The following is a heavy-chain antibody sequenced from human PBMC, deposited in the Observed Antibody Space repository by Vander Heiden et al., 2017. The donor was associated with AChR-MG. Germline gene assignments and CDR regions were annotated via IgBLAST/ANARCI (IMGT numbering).Heavy chain of an antibody. J-gene: IGHJ3*02. D-gene: IGHD6-13*01. CDR1: GGSISSSNW. Sequence: QVQLQESGPGLVKPSGTLSLTCAVSGGSISSSNWWSWVRQPPGKGLEWIGEIYHSGSTNYNPSLKSRVTISVDKSKNQFSLKLSSVTAADTAVYYCARWPRRGSSRPRSGDDAFDIWGQGTMVTVSS. V-gene: IGHV4-4*02. CDR2: IYHSGST. CDR3: ARWPRRGSSRPRSGDDAFDI.